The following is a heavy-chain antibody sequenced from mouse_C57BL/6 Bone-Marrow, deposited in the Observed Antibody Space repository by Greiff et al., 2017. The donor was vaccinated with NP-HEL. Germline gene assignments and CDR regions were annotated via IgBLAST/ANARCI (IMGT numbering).Heavy chain of an antibody. Sequence: EVQLQQSGPVLVKPGASVKMSCKASGYTFTDYYMNWVKQSHGKSLEWIGVINPSNGGTSYNQKFKGKATLTVDKSSSTAYMELNSLTSEDSAVYYCARKSDGSSPAYWGQGTLVTVSA. CDR3: ARKSDGSSPAY. J-gene: IGHJ3*01. CDR2: INPSNGGT. D-gene: IGHD1-1*01. CDR1: GYTFTDYY. V-gene: IGHV1-19*01.